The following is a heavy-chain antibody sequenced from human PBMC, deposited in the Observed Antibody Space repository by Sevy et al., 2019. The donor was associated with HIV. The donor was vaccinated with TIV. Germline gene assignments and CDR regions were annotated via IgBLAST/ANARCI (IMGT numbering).Heavy chain of an antibody. CDR2: ISWNSGNI. CDR1: GFMFDNYG. D-gene: IGHD7-27*01. J-gene: IGHJ4*02. CDR3: AKGGGANWGTFMADY. Sequence: GGSLRLSCATSGFMFDNYGMHWVRQVPGKGLEWVSGISWNSGNIVYGDAVKGRFTISRDNAKNAVYLQMNSLRTEDTALYYCAKGGGANWGTFMADYWGQGTLVTVSS. V-gene: IGHV3-9*01.